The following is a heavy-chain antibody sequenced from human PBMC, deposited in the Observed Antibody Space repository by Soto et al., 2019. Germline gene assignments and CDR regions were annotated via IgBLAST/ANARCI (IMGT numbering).Heavy chain of an antibody. Sequence: GGSLRLSCAASGFTFSSYWMHWVRQAPGKGLVWVSRINSDGSSTSYADSVKGRFTISRDNAKNTLYLQMNSLRAEDTAVYYCERSRAMAGFVDYWGQGTLVTVSS. V-gene: IGHV3-74*01. J-gene: IGHJ4*02. CDR2: INSDGSST. CDR1: GFTFSSYW. CDR3: ERSRAMAGFVDY.